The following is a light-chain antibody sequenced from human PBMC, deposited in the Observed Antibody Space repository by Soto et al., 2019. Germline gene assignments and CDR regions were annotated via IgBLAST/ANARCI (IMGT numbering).Light chain of an antibody. V-gene: IGLV1-44*01. CDR2: TNN. CDR3: AAWDDRLNGPV. J-gene: IGLJ3*02. CDR1: SSNIGTNT. Sequence: QSVLTQPPSASGTPGQRVTISCSGSSSNIGTNTVNWYQQLPGTAPKLLIYTNNQRPSGVPDRFSASKSGTLASLAISGLQSEDEADYYCAAWDDRLNGPVFGGGTKLTVL.